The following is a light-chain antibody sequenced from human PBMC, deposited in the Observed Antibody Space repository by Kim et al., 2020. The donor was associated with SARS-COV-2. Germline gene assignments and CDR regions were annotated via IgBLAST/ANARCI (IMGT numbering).Light chain of an antibody. CDR1: QNINTW. CDR3: QQYKHGGT. CDR2: HMS. V-gene: IGKV1-5*03. J-gene: IGKJ1*01. Sequence: DIQMTQSPSTLSASVGDRVTITCRASQNINTWLAWYQQKPGKAPNLLIYHMSNLTSGVPSRFSGSGSGTEFTLTISSLQPEDFATYYCQQYKHGGTIGQGTPVDIK.